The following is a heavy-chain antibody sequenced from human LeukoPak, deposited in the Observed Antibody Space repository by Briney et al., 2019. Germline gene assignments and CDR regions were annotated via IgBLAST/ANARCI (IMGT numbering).Heavy chain of an antibody. CDR1: GGSISTFY. D-gene: IGHD6-19*01. CDR2: IYTSGST. J-gene: IGHJ1*01. CDR3: ARDSVAGTWAEYFQH. Sequence: SETLSLTCTVSGGSISTFYWSWIRQPAGKGLEWIGRIYTSGSTNYNPSLKSRVTKSVDTSKNQFSLKLSSVTAADTAVYYCARDSVAGTWAEYFQHWGQGIRVTVSS. V-gene: IGHV4-4*07.